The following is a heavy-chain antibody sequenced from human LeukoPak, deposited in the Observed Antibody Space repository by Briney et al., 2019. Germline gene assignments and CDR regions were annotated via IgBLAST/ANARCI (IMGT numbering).Heavy chain of an antibody. CDR2: ISFSSSTI. V-gene: IGHV3-48*04. D-gene: IGHD3-3*01. Sequence: PGGSLRLSCAASGFTFSSHSMNWVRLAPGKGLEWVSYISFSSSTIYYAGSVQGRFTISRDNAKNSLYLQMNSLRAEDTAVYYCARDRSPDFWSGYYSEVAGYWGQGTLVTVSS. CDR3: ARDRSPDFWSGYYSEVAGY. CDR1: GFTFSSHS. J-gene: IGHJ4*02.